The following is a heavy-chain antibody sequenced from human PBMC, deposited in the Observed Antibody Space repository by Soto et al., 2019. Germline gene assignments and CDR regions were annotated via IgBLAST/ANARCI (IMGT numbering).Heavy chain of an antibody. D-gene: IGHD3-22*01. CDR1: VDTFSSYA. V-gene: IGHV1-69*10. Sequence: SVKVSCKASVDTFSSYAISWVRQAPGQGLEWVGGIIPILGTPNYAQKFQGRGTITADKSTSTAYMELSSLRSEDTAVYYCERERSRYDRSGYYRPDYWGQGTLVTVSS. CDR2: IIPILGTP. CDR3: ERERSRYDRSGYYRPDY. J-gene: IGHJ4*02.